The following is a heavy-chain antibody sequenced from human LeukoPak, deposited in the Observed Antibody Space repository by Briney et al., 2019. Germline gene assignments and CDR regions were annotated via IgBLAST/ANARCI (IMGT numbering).Heavy chain of an antibody. D-gene: IGHD6-19*01. J-gene: IGHJ6*02. V-gene: IGHV4-61*01. CDR2: IYYSGST. CDR3: ARGRTSIAVVGTGIYYYYGMDV. CDR1: GGSVSSGSYY. Sequence: PSETLSLTCTVSGGSVSSGSYYWSWIRQPPGKGLEWIGYIYYSGSTNYNPSLKSRVTISVDTSKNQFSLKLSSVTAADTAVYYCARGRTSIAVVGTGIYYYYGMDVWGQGTTVTVSS.